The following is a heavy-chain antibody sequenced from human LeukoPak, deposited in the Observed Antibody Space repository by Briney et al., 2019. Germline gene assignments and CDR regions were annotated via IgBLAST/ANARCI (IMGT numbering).Heavy chain of an antibody. CDR2: ISSSSSYT. CDR1: GFTFSNYC. Sequence: GGSLRLSCAASGFTFSNYCMSWIRQAPGKGLEWVSYISSSSSYTNYADSVKGRFTISRDNAKRSLFLQMNSLRVEDTTVYYCARTMWGFACWGQGTLVTVSS. D-gene: IGHD7-27*01. J-gene: IGHJ4*02. CDR3: ARTMWGFAC. V-gene: IGHV3-11*06.